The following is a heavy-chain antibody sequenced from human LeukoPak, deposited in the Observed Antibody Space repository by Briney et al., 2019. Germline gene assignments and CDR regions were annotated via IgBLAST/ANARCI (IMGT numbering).Heavy chain of an antibody. CDR3: ARDRYYYDSSARYFDY. J-gene: IGHJ4*02. D-gene: IGHD3-22*01. Sequence: SETLSLTCTVSGYSIRSGHYWGWIRQPPGKGLEWIGSIYHSGNTYYNPSLESRVTISVDTSKNQFSLKLSSVTAADTAVYYCARDRYYYDSSARYFDYWGQGTLVTVSS. CDR1: GYSIRSGHY. V-gene: IGHV4-38-2*02. CDR2: IYHSGNT.